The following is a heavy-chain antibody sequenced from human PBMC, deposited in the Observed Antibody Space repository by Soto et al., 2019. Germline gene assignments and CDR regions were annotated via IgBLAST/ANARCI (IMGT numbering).Heavy chain of an antibody. J-gene: IGHJ3*02. V-gene: IGHV3-53*01. D-gene: IGHD3-16*01. Sequence: VQLEESGGGLIQPGESLRLSCEASGFTVSSNYMSWVRQGPGKGLEWVSGIYSGGGTYYADSVKGRFTISRDNSKNTLYLQMHSLRAEDTAVYYCASSRVMTFDIWGHGTMVTVSS. CDR2: IYSGGGT. CDR1: GFTVSSNY. CDR3: ASSRVMTFDI.